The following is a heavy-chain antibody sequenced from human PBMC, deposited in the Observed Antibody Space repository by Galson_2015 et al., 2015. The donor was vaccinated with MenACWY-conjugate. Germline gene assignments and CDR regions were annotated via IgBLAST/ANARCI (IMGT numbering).Heavy chain of an antibody. J-gene: IGHJ4*02. V-gene: IGHV3-23*01. CDR1: GFPFSSYA. CDR3: AKDLVKNYEMLTGYFSD. CDR2: ISDSGRTT. Sequence: SLRLSCAVSGFPFSSYAMTWVRQAPGKGLEWVSTISDSGRTTYYAGSVQGRFLISRDNSKNKVFLQMNSLRAEDAAAYYCAKDLVKNYEMLTGYFSDWGQGALVTVSS. D-gene: IGHD3-9*01.